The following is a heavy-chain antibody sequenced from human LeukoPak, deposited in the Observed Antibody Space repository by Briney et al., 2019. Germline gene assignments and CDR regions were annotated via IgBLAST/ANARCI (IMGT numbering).Heavy chain of an antibody. CDR2: IYYSGST. Sequence: RASETLSLTCTVSGGSISSYYWSWIRQPPGKGLEWIGYIYYSGSTNYNPSLKSRVTISVDTSKNQFSLKLSSVTAADTAVYYCAREGYSSSSRPRVEYYFDYWGQGTLVTVSS. V-gene: IGHV4-59*01. CDR1: GGSISSYY. D-gene: IGHD6-6*01. CDR3: AREGYSSSSRPRVEYYFDY. J-gene: IGHJ4*02.